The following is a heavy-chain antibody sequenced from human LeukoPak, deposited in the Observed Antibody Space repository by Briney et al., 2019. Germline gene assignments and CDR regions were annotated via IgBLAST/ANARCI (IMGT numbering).Heavy chain of an antibody. J-gene: IGHJ4*02. CDR2: INHSGST. CDR3: ARMTWAPVGADY. D-gene: IGHD1-26*01. V-gene: IGHV4-34*01. Sequence: ASETLSLTCAVYGGSFSGYYWSWIRQPPGKGLEWIGEINHSGSTNYNPSLKSRVTISVDTSKNQFSLKLSFVTAADTAVYYCARMTWAPVGADYWGQGTLVTVSS. CDR1: GGSFSGYY.